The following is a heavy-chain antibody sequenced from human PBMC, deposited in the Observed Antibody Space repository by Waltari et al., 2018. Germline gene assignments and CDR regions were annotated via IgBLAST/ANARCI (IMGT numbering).Heavy chain of an antibody. V-gene: IGHV1-69*06. CDR3: ARGQDYDYVWGSYRPHYYYYGMDV. J-gene: IGHJ6*02. CDR1: GGTFSSYA. CDR2: IIPIFGTA. Sequence: QVQLVQSGAEVKKPGSSVKVSCKASGGTFSSYAISWVRQAPGHGPEWMGGIIPIFGTANYAQKFQGRVTMTRNTSISTAYMELSSLRSEDTAVYYCARGQDYDYVWGSYRPHYYYYGMDVWGQGTTVTISS. D-gene: IGHD3-16*02.